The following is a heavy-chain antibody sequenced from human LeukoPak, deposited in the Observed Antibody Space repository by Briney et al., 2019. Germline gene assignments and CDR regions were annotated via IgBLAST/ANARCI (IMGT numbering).Heavy chain of an antibody. Sequence: GGSLRLSCAASGFTFSNAWMTWVRQAPGKGLEWVANIKQDGSKKSYVDSVKGRFTISRDNAKNSLYLQMNSLRAEDTAIYYCTRVGYIDEGIDYWGQGTLITVSS. D-gene: IGHD5-24*01. CDR1: GFTFSNAW. V-gene: IGHV3-7*04. CDR3: TRVGYIDEGIDY. J-gene: IGHJ4*02. CDR2: IKQDGSKK.